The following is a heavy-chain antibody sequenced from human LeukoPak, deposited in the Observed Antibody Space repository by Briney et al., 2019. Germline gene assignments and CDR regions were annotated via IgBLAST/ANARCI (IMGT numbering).Heavy chain of an antibody. CDR3: ARDASYSSSWDFDY. Sequence: PGGSLRLSCAASGFTFSGYYMIWIRQAPGKGLEWVSYISSSGSTIYYADSVKGRFTISRDNAKNSLYLQMTSLRAEDTAVYYCARDASYSSSWDFDYWGQGTLVTVSS. D-gene: IGHD6-13*01. CDR1: GFTFSGYY. V-gene: IGHV3-11*04. CDR2: ISSSGSTI. J-gene: IGHJ4*02.